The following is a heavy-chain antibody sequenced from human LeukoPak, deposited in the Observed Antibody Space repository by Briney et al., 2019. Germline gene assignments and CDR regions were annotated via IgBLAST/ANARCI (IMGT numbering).Heavy chain of an antibody. CDR1: GGXISSYY. Sequence: SETLSLTCTVSGGXISSYYCSWIRQPPGKGREWIGYIYYSGSTNYNPSLKSRVTISVDTSKNQFSLKLSSVTAADTAVYYCARGYSSGWYASNWFDPWGQGTLVTVSS. CDR3: ARGYSSGWYASNWFDP. J-gene: IGHJ5*02. V-gene: IGHV4-59*01. CDR2: IYYSGST. D-gene: IGHD6-19*01.